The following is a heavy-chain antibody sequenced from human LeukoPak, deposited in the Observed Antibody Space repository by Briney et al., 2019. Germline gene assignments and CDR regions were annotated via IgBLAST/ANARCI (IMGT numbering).Heavy chain of an antibody. CDR2: IYYSGST. Sequence: SETLSLTCAVYGGSFSGYYWSWIRQPPGKGLEWIGYIYYSGSTNYNPSLKSRVTISVDTSKNQFSLKLSSVTAADTAVYYCARHGRGYSYGYFDYWGQGTLVTVSS. J-gene: IGHJ4*02. CDR1: GGSFSGYY. CDR3: ARHGRGYSYGYFDY. V-gene: IGHV4-59*08. D-gene: IGHD5-18*01.